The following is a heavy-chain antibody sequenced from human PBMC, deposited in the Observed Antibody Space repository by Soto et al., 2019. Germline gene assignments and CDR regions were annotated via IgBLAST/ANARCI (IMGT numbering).Heavy chain of an antibody. CDR2: TYYRSKWYN. V-gene: IGHV6-1*01. Sequence: SQTLSLTCAISGDSVSSNSAAWNWIRQSPSRGLEWLGRTYYRSKWYNDYAVSVKSRITTNPDTSKNQFSLQLNSVTPEDTAVYYFAKWLRWLQYAHYNFDMDVLGQGTTFTVSS. CDR3: AKWLRWLQYAHYNFDMDV. D-gene: IGHD5-12*01. J-gene: IGHJ6*02. CDR1: GDSVSSNSAA.